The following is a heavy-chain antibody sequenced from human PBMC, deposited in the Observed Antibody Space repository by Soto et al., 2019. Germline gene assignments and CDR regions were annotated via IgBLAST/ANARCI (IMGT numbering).Heavy chain of an antibody. CDR3: AHTSTDHHDFWIDYPTSFDY. CDR1: GFSLSTSGVG. V-gene: IGHV2-5*02. D-gene: IGHD3-3*01. CDR2: IYWDDSK. Sequence: QITLKESGPTLVKPTQTLTLTCTFSGFSLSTSGVGVGWIRQPPGRALEWPALIYWDDSKRYSPSLKSRPTTTKDTSKSQVVLTVTNMDPVDTATYYCAHTSTDHHDFWIDYPTSFDYWGQGTLVTVSS. J-gene: IGHJ4*02.